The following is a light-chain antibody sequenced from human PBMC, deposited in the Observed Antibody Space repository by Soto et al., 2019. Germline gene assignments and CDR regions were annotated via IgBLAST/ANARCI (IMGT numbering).Light chain of an antibody. CDR3: QQYGSSPFT. Sequence: EIVLTQSPGTLSLSPGERATLSCRASQSVSSSYLAWYQQKPGQAPRLLIYGASSRATCIPDRFSGSGSGTYFPLTISRLEPEDFAVYYCQQYGSSPFTFGPGTKVDIK. V-gene: IGKV3-20*01. J-gene: IGKJ3*01. CDR2: GAS. CDR1: QSVSSSY.